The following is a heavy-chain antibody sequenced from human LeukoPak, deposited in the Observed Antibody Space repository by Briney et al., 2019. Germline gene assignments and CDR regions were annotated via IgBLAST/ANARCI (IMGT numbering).Heavy chain of an antibody. CDR3: ARIGQWLALFDY. CDR1: GFTFSSYA. V-gene: IGHV3-23*01. CDR2: ISGSGGST. D-gene: IGHD6-19*01. J-gene: IGHJ4*02. Sequence: GGSLRLSCAASGFTFSSYAMTWVRQAPGKGLEWVSAISGSGGSTYYADSVKGRFTISRDNSKTTLYLQMNSLRAEDTAVYYCARIGQWLALFDYWGQGTLVTVSS.